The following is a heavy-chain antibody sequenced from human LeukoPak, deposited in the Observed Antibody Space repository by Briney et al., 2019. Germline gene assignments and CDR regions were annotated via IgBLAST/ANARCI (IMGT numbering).Heavy chain of an antibody. J-gene: IGHJ3*02. D-gene: IGHD2-2*01. V-gene: IGHV3-23*01. Sequence: PGGSLRLPCVASGFTFSSYFMSWVRQAPGKGLEWVSGISSSGGGRHYADSVKGHFTISRDNSKNTLFLEMNSLRGEDTAVYYCAKLYAPADAVDIWGQGTMVTVSS. CDR2: ISSSGGGR. CDR1: GFTFSSYF. CDR3: AKLYAPADAVDI.